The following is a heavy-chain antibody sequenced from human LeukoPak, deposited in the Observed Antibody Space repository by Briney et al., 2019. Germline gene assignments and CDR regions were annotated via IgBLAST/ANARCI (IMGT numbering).Heavy chain of an antibody. D-gene: IGHD3-22*01. Sequence: GRSLRLSCAASGFTFSSYGMHWVRQAPGKGLEWVVVIWYDGSNKYYADSVKGRFTISRDNSKNTLYLQMNSLRAEDTAVYYCAKAEDYYDSSGYFNFDYWGQGTLVTVSS. CDR2: IWYDGSNK. CDR3: AKAEDYYDSSGYFNFDY. CDR1: GFTFSSYG. V-gene: IGHV3-33*06. J-gene: IGHJ4*02.